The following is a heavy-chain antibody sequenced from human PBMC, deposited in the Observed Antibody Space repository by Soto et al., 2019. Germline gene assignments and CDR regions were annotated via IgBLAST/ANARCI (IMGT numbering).Heavy chain of an antibody. D-gene: IGHD2-21*02. CDR3: ARVDHAVTAAFDI. J-gene: IGHJ3*02. Sequence: GGSLRLSCAASGFTVSSNYMSWVRQAPGKGLEWVSVIYSGGSTYYADSVKGRFTISRDNSKNTLYLQMNSLRAEDTAVYYCARVDHAVTAAFDIGGQGTMVTVSS. V-gene: IGHV3-53*01. CDR2: IYSGGST. CDR1: GFTVSSNY.